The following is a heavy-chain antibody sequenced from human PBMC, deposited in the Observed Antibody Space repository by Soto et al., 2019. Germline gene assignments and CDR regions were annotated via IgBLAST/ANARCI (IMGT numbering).Heavy chain of an antibody. J-gene: IGHJ6*02. D-gene: IGHD2-2*01. Sequence: PGGSMRLSCAASGFTFSAYGIHWVRQAPGKGLEWVAVISYDGSNKYYADSVKGRFTISRDNSKNTLYLQMNSLRAEDTAVYYCAKDRKDIVLVPAFAEDYYGMDVWGQGTTVTVSS. CDR1: GFTFSAYG. V-gene: IGHV3-30*18. CDR2: ISYDGSNK. CDR3: AKDRKDIVLVPAFAEDYYGMDV.